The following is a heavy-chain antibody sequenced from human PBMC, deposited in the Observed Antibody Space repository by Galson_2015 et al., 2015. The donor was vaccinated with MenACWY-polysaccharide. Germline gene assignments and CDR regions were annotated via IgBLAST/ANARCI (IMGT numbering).Heavy chain of an antibody. D-gene: IGHD5-12*01. J-gene: IGHJ4*02. CDR2: ISSSGGST. CDR3: ARVPGRGSGHVFDY. V-gene: IGHV3-48*03. Sequence: SLRLSCAASGFTFSSSAMSWVRQAPGKGLEWVSYISSSGGSTYYADSVRGRFTISRDNAKTTLYLQMNSLRAEDTAVYYCARVPGRGSGHVFDYWGQGTLVTVSS. CDR1: GFTFSSSA.